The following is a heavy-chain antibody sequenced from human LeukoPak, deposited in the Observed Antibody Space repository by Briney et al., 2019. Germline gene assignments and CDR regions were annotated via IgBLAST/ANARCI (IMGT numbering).Heavy chain of an antibody. CDR2: IWYDGSNK. D-gene: IGHD2-15*01. J-gene: IGHJ5*02. Sequence: GGSLRLSCAASGFTFSSYGMHWVRQAPGKGLEWVAVIWYDGSNKYYADSVKGRFTISRDNSKNTLYLQMNSLRAEDTAVYYCARGRATRYCIGGSCYWRLDPWGQGTLVTVSS. CDR1: GFTFSSYG. CDR3: ARGRATRYCIGGSCYWRLDP. V-gene: IGHV3-33*01.